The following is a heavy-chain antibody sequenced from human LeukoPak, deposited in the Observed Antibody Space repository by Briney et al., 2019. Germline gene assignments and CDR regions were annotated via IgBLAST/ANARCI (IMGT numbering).Heavy chain of an antibody. V-gene: IGHV4-34*01. D-gene: IGHD1-1*01. CDR3: ATGTPFGPN. J-gene: IGHJ4*02. CDR1: GGSFSGYY. CDR2: INHSGST. Sequence: SETLSLTCAVYGGSFSGYYWSWIRQPPGKGLEWIGEINHSGSTNYNPSLKSRVTISVDTSKNQFSLKLSSVTAADTAVNYCATGTPFGPNWGQGTLVTVSS.